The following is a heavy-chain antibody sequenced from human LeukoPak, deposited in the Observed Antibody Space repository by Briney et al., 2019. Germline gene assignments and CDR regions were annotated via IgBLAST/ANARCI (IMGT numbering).Heavy chain of an antibody. Sequence: PGGSLRLSCAASGFTFSSYAMSWVRQAPGKGLEWVSAISGSGGSTYYADSVKGRFTISRDNSKNTLYLQMNSLRAEDTAVYYCAREGWGGSSGWYGRYYYYYYMDVWGKGTTVTISS. J-gene: IGHJ6*03. CDR3: AREGWGGSSGWYGRYYYYYYMDV. CDR1: GFTFSSYA. D-gene: IGHD6-19*01. V-gene: IGHV3-23*01. CDR2: ISGSGGST.